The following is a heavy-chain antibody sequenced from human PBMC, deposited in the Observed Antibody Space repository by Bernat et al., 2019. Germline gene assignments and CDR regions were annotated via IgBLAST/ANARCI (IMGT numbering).Heavy chain of an antibody. Sequence: EVQLLESGGGLVQPGGSLRLSCAASGFTFSSYAMSWVRQAPGKGLEWVSAISGSGGSTYYADSVKGRFIISRDNSKNTLYLQMNSLRAEDTAVYYCAKGRGSYYYGSGSFKYYYYGMDVWGQGTTVTVSS. CDR1: GFTFSSYA. CDR3: AKGRGSYYYGSGSFKYYYYGMDV. V-gene: IGHV3-23*01. CDR2: ISGSGGST. J-gene: IGHJ6*02. D-gene: IGHD3-10*01.